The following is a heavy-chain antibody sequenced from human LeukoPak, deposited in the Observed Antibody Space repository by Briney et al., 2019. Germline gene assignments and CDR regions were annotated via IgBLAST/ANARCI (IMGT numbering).Heavy chain of an antibody. D-gene: IGHD2-2*01. CDR1: GGSISSYY. CDR2: IYTSGST. Sequence: SETLSLTCTVSGGSISSYYWSWIRQPAGKGLEWIGRIYTSGSTNYNPSLKSRVTMSVDTSKNQFSLKLSSVTAADTAVYYCASLLHCSSTSCPPGYCYGMDVWGQGTTVAVSS. V-gene: IGHV4-4*07. J-gene: IGHJ6*02. CDR3: ASLLHCSSTSCPPGYCYGMDV.